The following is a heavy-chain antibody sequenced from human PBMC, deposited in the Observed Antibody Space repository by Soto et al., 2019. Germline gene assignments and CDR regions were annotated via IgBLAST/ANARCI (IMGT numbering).Heavy chain of an antibody. CDR1: GFTFSTYG. J-gene: IGHJ6*02. CDR2: ISYDGYLK. CDR3: AKDFKVSGSHYGTLNYYYGMDV. V-gene: IGHV3-30*18. D-gene: IGHD3-10*01. Sequence: GGSLRLSXAASGFTFSTYGMQWVRQAPGKGLEWVAVISYDGYLKYYVDAVKGRFTVARDNSKNTLFLEMNSLRVEDTAVYFCAKDFKVSGSHYGTLNYYYGMDVWGQGTTVTVSS.